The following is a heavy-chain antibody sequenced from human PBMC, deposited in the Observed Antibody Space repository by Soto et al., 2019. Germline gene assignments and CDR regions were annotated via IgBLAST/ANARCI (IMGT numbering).Heavy chain of an antibody. D-gene: IGHD6-13*01. V-gene: IGHV4-31*03. J-gene: IGHJ5*02. CDR2: IYYSGST. CDR1: GGSISSGGYY. CDR3: ARYLGFYSGYSSRAPPPGFDP. Sequence: SETLSLTCTVSGGSISSGGYYWSWIRQHPGKGLEWIGYIYYSGSTYYNPSLKSRVTISVDTSKNPFSLKLSSVTAAGPAVYYCARYLGFYSGYSSRAPPPGFDPWGQGTLVTVSS.